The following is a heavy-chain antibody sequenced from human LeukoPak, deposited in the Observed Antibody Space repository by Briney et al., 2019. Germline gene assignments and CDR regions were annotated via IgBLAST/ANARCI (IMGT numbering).Heavy chain of an antibody. D-gene: IGHD3-9*01. J-gene: IGHJ4*02. V-gene: IGHV4-38-2*02. CDR3: AREDYDILTGYSNFDY. CDR2: IYHSGST. Sequence: SETLSLTCAVSGYSISSGYYWGWTRQPPGKGLEWIGSIYHSGSTYYNPSLKSRVTISVDTSKNQFSLKLSSVTAADTAVYYCAREDYDILTGYSNFDYWGQGTLVTVSS. CDR1: GYSISSGYY.